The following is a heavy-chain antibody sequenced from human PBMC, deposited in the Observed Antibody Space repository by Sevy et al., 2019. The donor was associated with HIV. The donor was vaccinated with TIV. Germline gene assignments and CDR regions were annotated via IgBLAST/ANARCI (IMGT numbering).Heavy chain of an antibody. D-gene: IGHD3-22*01. J-gene: IGHJ3*02. Sequence: SETLSLTCTVSGGSVSSGSYYWSWIRQPPGKGLEWIGYIYYSGSTNYNPSLKSRVTISVDTSKNQFSLKLSSVTAADTAVYYCARDVEGRDGLIEAFDIWGQGTMVTVS. CDR2: IYYSGST. CDR3: ARDVEGRDGLIEAFDI. V-gene: IGHV4-61*01. CDR1: GGSVSSGSYY.